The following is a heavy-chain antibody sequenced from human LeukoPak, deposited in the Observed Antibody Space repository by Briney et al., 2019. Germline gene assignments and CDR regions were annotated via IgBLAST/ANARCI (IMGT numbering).Heavy chain of an antibody. CDR3: AKRGETTSSYSPFDI. CDR1: GFTFNSYA. Sequence: GGSLRLSCAASGFTFNSYAMSWVRQAPGKGLEWVSAISGIGGSTHYADSVKGRFTISRDNSRNTLSLQMNSLRAEDTAAYYWAKRGETTSSYSPFDIWGRRTMVTVSS. D-gene: IGHD3-22*01. CDR2: ISGIGGST. J-gene: IGHJ3*02. V-gene: IGHV3-23*01.